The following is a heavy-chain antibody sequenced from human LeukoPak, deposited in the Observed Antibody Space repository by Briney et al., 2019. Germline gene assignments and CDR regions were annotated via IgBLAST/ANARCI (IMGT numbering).Heavy chain of an antibody. Sequence: EASVKVSCKASGYTFTSYGISWVRQAPGQGLEWMGWISAYNGNTNYAQKLQGRVTMTTGTSTSTAYMELRSLRSDDTAVYYCARYSSSWYSGWFDPWGQGTLVTVSS. J-gene: IGHJ5*02. D-gene: IGHD6-13*01. CDR3: ARYSSSWYSGWFDP. CDR2: ISAYNGNT. V-gene: IGHV1-18*01. CDR1: GYTFTSYG.